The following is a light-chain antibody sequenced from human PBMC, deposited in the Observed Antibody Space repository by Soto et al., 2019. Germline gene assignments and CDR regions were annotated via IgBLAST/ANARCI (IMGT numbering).Light chain of an antibody. J-gene: IGKJ4*01. CDR1: QSVSIL. Sequence: EVVLTQSPVTLSLSPGERATLSCRASQSVSILLAWYQQKPGQAPRLLIHGATTRATGIPARFSGSGSGTDFTLTISSLEPEDFAVYYCQQRSNWLTFGGGTKVDI. V-gene: IGKV3-11*01. CDR2: GAT. CDR3: QQRSNWLT.